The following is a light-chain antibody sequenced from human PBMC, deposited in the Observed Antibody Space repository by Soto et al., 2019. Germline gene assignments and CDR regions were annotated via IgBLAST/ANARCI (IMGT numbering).Light chain of an antibody. CDR1: QSVSSSS. CDR3: QHFGSSPGYT. J-gene: IGKJ2*01. Sequence: EIVLTQSPGTLFLSPGERATLSCRASQSVSSSSLAWYQQKPGQAPRLLIYGASSRATGKPDRFSGSGSGTYFTRTISRVEPEDVAVYFCQHFGSSPGYTFGQGTKLQIK. V-gene: IGKV3-20*01. CDR2: GAS.